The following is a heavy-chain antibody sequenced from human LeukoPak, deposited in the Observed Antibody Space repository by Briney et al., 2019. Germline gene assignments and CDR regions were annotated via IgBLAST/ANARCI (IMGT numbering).Heavy chain of an antibody. CDR2: IIPIFGTA. J-gene: IGHJ4*02. V-gene: IGHV1-69*06. CDR3: ARGLAPCSGGSCPRAY. Sequence: SVKVSRKASVGTLSSYAISWVRQAPGQGLEWMGGIIPIFGTANYEQKFQGRVTITADKSTSTDYMELSSLRSEDTAVYYGARGLAPCSGGSCPRAYWGQGTLVTVSS. D-gene: IGHD2-15*01. CDR1: VGTLSSYA.